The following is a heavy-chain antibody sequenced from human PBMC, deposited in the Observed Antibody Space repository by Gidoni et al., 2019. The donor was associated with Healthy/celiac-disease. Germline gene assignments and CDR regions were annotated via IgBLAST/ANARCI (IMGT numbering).Heavy chain of an antibody. CDR3: ANIMITFGGVISGMDV. V-gene: IGHV3-30*02. D-gene: IGHD3-16*01. Sequence: QVQLVESGGGVVQPGGSLRLSCAASGFTFSSYGMHWVCQAPGKGLEGVAFIRYDGSNKYYADSVKGRFTISRDNSKNTLYLQMNSLRAEDTAVYYCANIMITFGGVISGMDVWGQGTTVTVSS. J-gene: IGHJ6*02. CDR1: GFTFSSYG. CDR2: IRYDGSNK.